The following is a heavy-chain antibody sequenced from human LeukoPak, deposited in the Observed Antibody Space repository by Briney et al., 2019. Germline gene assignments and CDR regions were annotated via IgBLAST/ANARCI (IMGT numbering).Heavy chain of an antibody. V-gene: IGHV3-43*01. CDR3: AKDGAGKEFDY. D-gene: IGHD6-13*01. CDR2: ISWDGGST. J-gene: IGHJ4*02. Sequence: GGSLRLSCAASGFTFDDYTMHWVRQAPGKGLEWVSLISWDGGSTYYADFVKGRFTISRDNSKNSLYLQMNSLRTEDTALYYCAKDGAGKEFDYWGQGTLVTVSS. CDR1: GFTFDDYT.